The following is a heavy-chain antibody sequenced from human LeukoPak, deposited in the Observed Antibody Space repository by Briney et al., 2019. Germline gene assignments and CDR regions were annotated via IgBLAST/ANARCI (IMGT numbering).Heavy chain of an antibody. CDR2: INSDGSRT. CDR1: GFTFSSYW. J-gene: IGHJ4*02. D-gene: IGHD4-11*01. CDR3: ARVRYDYTYFDC. Sequence: HPGGSLRLSCAASGFTFSSYWMHWVRQAPGKGLMWVSRINSDGSRTTYADSVRGRFTISRDNAKSTLYLQMNSLRAEDTAVYYCARVRYDYTYFDCWGQGTLVTVSS. V-gene: IGHV3-74*01.